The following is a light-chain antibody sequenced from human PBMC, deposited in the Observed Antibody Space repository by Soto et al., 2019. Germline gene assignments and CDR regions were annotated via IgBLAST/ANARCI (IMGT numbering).Light chain of an antibody. V-gene: IGKV1-27*01. Sequence: DFQMTQSPSSLSASVGDRVTITCRASQGIANYLAWYQQKPGRAPKLVIYAASTLQSGVPSRFSGSGSGTDFTLTISSLQAEDVATYYCQRYYNVPLAFGQGTKLEIK. CDR1: QGIANY. CDR3: QRYYNVPLA. J-gene: IGKJ2*01. CDR2: AAS.